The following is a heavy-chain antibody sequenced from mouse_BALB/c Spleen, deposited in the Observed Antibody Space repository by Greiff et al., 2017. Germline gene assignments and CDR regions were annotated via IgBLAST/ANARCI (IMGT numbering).Heavy chain of an antibody. D-gene: IGHD2-4*01. Sequence: DVQLQESGPGLVKPSQSLSLTCSVTGYSITSGYYWNWIRQFPGNKLEWMGYISYDGSNNYNPSLKNRISITRDTSKNQFFLKLNSVTTEETATYYCARGGIYYDYDGWFAYWGQGTLVTVSA. CDR1: GYSITSGYY. CDR2: ISYDGSN. J-gene: IGHJ3*01. V-gene: IGHV3-6*02. CDR3: ARGGIYYDYDGWFAY.